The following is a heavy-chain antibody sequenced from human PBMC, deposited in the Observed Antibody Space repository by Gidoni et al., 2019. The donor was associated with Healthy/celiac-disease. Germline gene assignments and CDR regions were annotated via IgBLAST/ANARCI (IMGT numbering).Heavy chain of an antibody. CDR1: GFTFSSSA. V-gene: IGHV3-23*01. CDR2: ISVSGVRT. D-gene: IGHD3-16*01. CDR3: AGGGRLYSTN. J-gene: IGHJ4*02. Sequence: EVQLLESGGGLVQHGGSLRLSCAASGFTFSSSAMGGVRQAPGKGLGLFSAISVSGVRTYYADSGKGLFPISRANSKNTLYLQMTSLRAEDTAVYYCAGGGRLYSTNWGQGTLVTVSS.